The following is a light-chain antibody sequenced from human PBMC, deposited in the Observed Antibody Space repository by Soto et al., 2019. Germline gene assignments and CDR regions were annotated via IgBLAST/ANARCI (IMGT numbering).Light chain of an antibody. V-gene: IGKV1-5*01. CDR3: QQSYNGPFT. Sequence: DIQVSWSPATLRSCLGGRVSITCRASQSISNWLAWYQQKPGTAPKVLIYHASNLQSGVPSRFSGSGSGTEFTLTISSLQPDDFAAYYCQQSYNGPFTFGPGTKVDIK. J-gene: IGKJ3*01. CDR2: HAS. CDR1: QSISNW.